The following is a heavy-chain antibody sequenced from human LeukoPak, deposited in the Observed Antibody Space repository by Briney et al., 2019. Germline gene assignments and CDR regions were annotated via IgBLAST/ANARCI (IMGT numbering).Heavy chain of an antibody. D-gene: IGHD3-3*01. V-gene: IGHV3-23*01. CDR2: ISGSGGST. CDR3: AKRRNSRFDFWSGSGFDY. Sequence: TGGSLRLSCAASGFTFSSYAMSWVRQAPGKGLEWVSAISGSGGSTYYADSVKGRFTISRHNSNNTLYLQMNSLRAEDTAVYYCAKRRNSRFDFWSGSGFDYWGQGTLVTVSS. CDR1: GFTFSSYA. J-gene: IGHJ4*02.